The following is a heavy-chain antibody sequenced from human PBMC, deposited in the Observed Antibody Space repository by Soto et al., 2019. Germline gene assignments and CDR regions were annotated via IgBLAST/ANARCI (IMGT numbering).Heavy chain of an antibody. CDR2: ISGSGGST. J-gene: IGHJ4*02. V-gene: IGHV3-23*01. CDR3: MRRGYKWHVSDY. D-gene: IGHD6-25*01. CDR1: GFTFSSYA. Sequence: GGSLRLSCAASGFTFSSYAMSWVRQAPGKGLEWVSAISGSGGSTYYAGSVKGRFTISRDTSKNTLYLQMNSLRAEDTAVYYCMRRGYKWHVSDYWGRGTLVTVSS.